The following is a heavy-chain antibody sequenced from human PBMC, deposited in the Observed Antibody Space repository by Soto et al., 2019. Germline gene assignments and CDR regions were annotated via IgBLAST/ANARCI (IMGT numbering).Heavy chain of an antibody. CDR3: ARDRSAAFWSGYYNYYYYGMDV. CDR2: IYYSGST. V-gene: IGHV4-61*01. CDR1: GGSVSSGSYY. J-gene: IGHJ6*02. D-gene: IGHD3-3*01. Sequence: SETLSLTCNVSGGSVSSGSYYWSWIRQPPGKRQEWIGYIYYSGSTNYNPSLKSRVTISVDKSKNQFSLKLSSVTAADTAVYYCARDRSAAFWSGYYNYYYYGMDVWGQGTTVTVSS.